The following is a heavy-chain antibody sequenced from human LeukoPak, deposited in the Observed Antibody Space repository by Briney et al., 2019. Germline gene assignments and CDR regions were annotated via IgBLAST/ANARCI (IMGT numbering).Heavy chain of an antibody. CDR3: ARGDMFQYYFDY. J-gene: IGHJ4*02. CDR1: GGSISSSSYY. V-gene: IGHV4-39*07. D-gene: IGHD3-10*02. CDR2: IYYSGST. Sequence: KPSETLSLTCTVSGGSISSSSYYWGWIRQPPGKGLEWIGSIYYSGSTYYNPSLKSRVTISVDTSKNQFSLKLSSVAAADTAVYYCARGDMFQYYFDYWGQGTLVTVSS.